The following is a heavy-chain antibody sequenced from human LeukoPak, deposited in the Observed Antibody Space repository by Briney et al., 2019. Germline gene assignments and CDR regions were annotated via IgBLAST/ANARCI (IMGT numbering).Heavy chain of an antibody. V-gene: IGHV4-39*01. J-gene: IGHJ4*02. D-gene: IGHD1-1*01. CDR2: TYYSGST. Sequence: PSETLSLTCTVSGGSISSSSYYWGWIRQPPGKGLEWIGSTYYSGSTSYNPSLKSRVTISVDTSKNQFSLELSSVTAADTAVYYCATQGTGSFYYFDYWGQGTLVTVSS. CDR3: ATQGTGSFYYFDY. CDR1: GGSISSSSYY.